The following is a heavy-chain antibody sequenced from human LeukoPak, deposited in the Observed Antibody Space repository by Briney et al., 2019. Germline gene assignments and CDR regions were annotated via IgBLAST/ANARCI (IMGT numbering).Heavy chain of an antibody. V-gene: IGHV3-23*01. CDR1: RFTFSNYA. D-gene: IGHD7-27*01. J-gene: IGHJ4*02. CDR3: ATHQATGAHSKFDY. Sequence: GGSLRLSCAASRFTFSNYAITWVRQAPGKGLEWVSSILAGGTNTQYADSVRGRFTISRDNSKNTLYLQMNSLRAEDTALYHCATHQATGAHSKFDYWGQGTLVTVSS. CDR2: ILAGGTNT.